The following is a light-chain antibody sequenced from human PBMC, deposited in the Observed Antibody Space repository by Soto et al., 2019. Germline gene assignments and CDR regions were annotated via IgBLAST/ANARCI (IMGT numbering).Light chain of an antibody. CDR2: DND. CDR1: SSNIGINY. J-gene: IGLJ2*01. V-gene: IGLV1-51*01. CDR3: EAWDYSLNGVV. Sequence: QSVLTQPPSVSAAPGQKVTISCSGSSSNIGINYVSWYQQFPGTAPKLLIYDNDKRFSGVPDRFSGSKSGTSATLGITGLQSGDEADYYCEAWDYSLNGVVFGGGTKLTVL.